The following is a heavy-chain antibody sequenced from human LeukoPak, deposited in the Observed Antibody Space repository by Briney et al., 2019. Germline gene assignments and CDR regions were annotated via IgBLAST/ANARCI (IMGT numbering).Heavy chain of an antibody. CDR1: GGTFSSYA. CDR3: ARAPSVAVGVVILVD. V-gene: IGHV1-69*05. Sequence: GASVTVSCKASGGTFSSYAISWVRQAPGQGLEWMGGIIPIFGTANYAQKFQGRVTITTDESTSTAYMELSSLRSEDTAVYYCARAPSVAVGVVILVDWGQGTLVTVSS. J-gene: IGHJ4*02. D-gene: IGHD3-3*01. CDR2: IIPIFGTA.